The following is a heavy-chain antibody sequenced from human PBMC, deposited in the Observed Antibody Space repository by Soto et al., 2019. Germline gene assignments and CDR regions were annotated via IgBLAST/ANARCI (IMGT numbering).Heavy chain of an antibody. CDR3: AHRVLRTVFGLVTTTAIYFDF. D-gene: IGHD3-3*01. CDR2: IYWVDDK. V-gene: IGHV2-5*02. J-gene: IGHJ4*02. CDR1: GFSLTTSGVG. Sequence: QITLNESGPTQVKPRQTLTLTCTFSGFSLTTSGVGVGWFRRSPGKPREWLAFIYWVDDKRYSPSLKSRLTITKDTSKNQVVLTMADLDPADTATYYCAHRVLRTVFGLVTTTAIYFDFWGQGTPVAVSS.